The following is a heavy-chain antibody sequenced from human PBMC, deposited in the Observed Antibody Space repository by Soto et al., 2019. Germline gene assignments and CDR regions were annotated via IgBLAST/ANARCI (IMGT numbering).Heavy chain of an antibody. J-gene: IGHJ4*02. D-gene: IGHD3-3*01. CDR1: GGSFSGYY. Sequence: SETLSLTCAVYGGSFSGYYWGWIRQPPGKGLEWIGEINHSGSTNYNPSLKSRVTISVDTSKNQFSLKLSSVTAADTAVYYCARALALTSVGGLWGQGTLVTVYS. V-gene: IGHV4-34*01. CDR2: INHSGST. CDR3: ARALALTSVGGL.